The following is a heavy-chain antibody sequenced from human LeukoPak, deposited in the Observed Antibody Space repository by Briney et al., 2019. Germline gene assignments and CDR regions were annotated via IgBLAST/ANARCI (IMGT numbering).Heavy chain of an antibody. CDR3: AKAHGLVGARHRLYYFDY. Sequence: GGSLRLSCAASGFTFSGYSMNWVRLAPGKGLEWVSFIGTTTTYIWYADSVKGRFTISRDNAKNSLYLQMNSLRAEDTAVYYCAKAHGLVGARHRLYYFDYWGQGTLVTVSS. D-gene: IGHD1-26*01. V-gene: IGHV3-21*04. CDR1: GFTFSGYS. CDR2: IGTTTTYI. J-gene: IGHJ4*02.